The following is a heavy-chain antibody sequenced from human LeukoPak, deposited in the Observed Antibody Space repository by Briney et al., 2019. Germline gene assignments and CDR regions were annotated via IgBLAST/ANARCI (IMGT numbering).Heavy chain of an antibody. CDR3: ARLVVGELNYYFDY. D-gene: IGHD1-26*01. V-gene: IGHV5-51*01. CDR1: GYRFTSYW. CDR2: IYPGDSDT. Sequence: GEPLKISFKGSGYRFTSYWIGWVRQMPGKGLEWMGIIYPGDSDTRYSPSFQGQVTISADKSISTAYLQWSSLKASDTAMYYFARLVVGELNYYFDYWGQGTLVTVSS. J-gene: IGHJ4*02.